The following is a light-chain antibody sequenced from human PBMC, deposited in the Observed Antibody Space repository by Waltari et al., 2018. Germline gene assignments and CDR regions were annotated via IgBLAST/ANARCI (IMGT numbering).Light chain of an antibody. Sequence: EIVLTQSPGPLSLSPGGRATFSCRASQSVSSGYLAWYQHKPGQAPRLLIYGASSRATGIPDRFSGSGSGTDFTLTIRRLEPEDVAVYYCQQYGDSPWTFGQGTKVDIK. CDR3: QQYGDSPWT. CDR2: GAS. CDR1: QSVSSGY. V-gene: IGKV3-20*01. J-gene: IGKJ1*01.